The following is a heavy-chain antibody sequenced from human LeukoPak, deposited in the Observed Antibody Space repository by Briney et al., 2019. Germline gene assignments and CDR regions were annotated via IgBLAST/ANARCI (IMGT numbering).Heavy chain of an antibody. V-gene: IGHV3-30*02. CDR3: AKDYSTVTTSWPGDY. CDR2: IRYDGSNK. J-gene: IGHJ4*02. Sequence: GGSLRLSCAASGFTFSSYGMHWVRQAPGKGLEWVAFIRYDGSNKYYADSVKGRFTISRDNSKNTLYLQMNSLRAEDTAVYYCAKDYSTVTTSWPGDYWGQGTLVTVSS. CDR1: GFTFSSYG. D-gene: IGHD4-17*01.